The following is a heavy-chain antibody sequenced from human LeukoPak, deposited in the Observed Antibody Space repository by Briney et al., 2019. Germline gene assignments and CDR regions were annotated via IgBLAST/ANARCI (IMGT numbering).Heavy chain of an antibody. V-gene: IGHV1-46*01. CDR2: INPSGSST. Sequence: ASVKVSCKASGYTFTSYYMHWVRQAPGQGLEWMGIINPSGSSTSYAQKFQGRVTMTRDTSTSTVYMELSSLRSEDTAVYYCARAEGYIVVVPAAIEGYNWFDPWGQGTLVTVSS. D-gene: IGHD2-2*02. CDR1: GYTFTSYY. J-gene: IGHJ5*02. CDR3: ARAEGYIVVVPAAIEGYNWFDP.